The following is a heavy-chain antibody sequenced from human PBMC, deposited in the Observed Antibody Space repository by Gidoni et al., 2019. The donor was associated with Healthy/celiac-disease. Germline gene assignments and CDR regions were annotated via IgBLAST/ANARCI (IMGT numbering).Heavy chain of an antibody. CDR3: ARDLAYGDYDLGAFDI. CDR1: GFTFSSYS. V-gene: IGHV3-48*02. D-gene: IGHD4-17*01. CDR2: ISSSSSTI. J-gene: IGHJ3*02. Sequence: EVQLVESGGGLVQPGGSLRLSCAASGFTFSSYSMNWVRQAPGKGLEWVSYISSSSSTIYYADSVKGRFTISRDNAKNPLYLQMNSLRDEDTAVYYCARDLAYGDYDLGAFDIWGQGTMVTVSS.